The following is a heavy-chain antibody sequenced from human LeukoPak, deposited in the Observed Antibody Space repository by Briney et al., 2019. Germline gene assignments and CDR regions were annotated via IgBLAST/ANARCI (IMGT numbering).Heavy chain of an antibody. CDR2: FYPGDSDT. D-gene: IGHD2-21*02. Sequence: GESLKISCKASGYSFTSYWMAWVRQMPGKSLEWMGIFYPGDSDTRYSPSFQGQVTISADKSITTAYLQWSSLQASDTAMYYCASRSDSADYDYWGQGTLVTVSS. V-gene: IGHV5-51*01. CDR1: GYSFTSYW. CDR3: ASRSDSADYDY. J-gene: IGHJ4*02.